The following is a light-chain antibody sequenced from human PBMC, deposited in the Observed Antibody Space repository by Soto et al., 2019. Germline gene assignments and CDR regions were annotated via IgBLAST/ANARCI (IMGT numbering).Light chain of an antibody. CDR1: QSVSSSY. V-gene: IGKV3D-20*02. CDR2: GAS. Sequence: EIVFTQCPGTLSLYTGEGANLSRRASQSVSSSYLVWYQQKPGQAPRLLIYGASSRATGIPDRFSGSGSGTDFTLTISSLEPEDFAVYYCQQRSDWPPFFGGGTKVDI. CDR3: QQRSDWPPF. J-gene: IGKJ4*01.